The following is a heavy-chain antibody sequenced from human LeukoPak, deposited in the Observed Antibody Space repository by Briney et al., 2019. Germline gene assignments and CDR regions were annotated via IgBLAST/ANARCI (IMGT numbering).Heavy chain of an antibody. CDR3: AREGREQQLVPGVYYYMDV. CDR1: GGSISSYH. V-gene: IGHV4-4*07. CDR2: IYTSGST. J-gene: IGHJ6*03. Sequence: SETLSLTCTVSGGSISSYHWSWIRQPAGKGLEWIGRIYTSGSTNYNPSLKSRVTMSVDTSKNQFSLKLSSVTAADTAVYYCAREGREQQLVPGVYYYMDVWGKGTTVTVSS. D-gene: IGHD6-13*01.